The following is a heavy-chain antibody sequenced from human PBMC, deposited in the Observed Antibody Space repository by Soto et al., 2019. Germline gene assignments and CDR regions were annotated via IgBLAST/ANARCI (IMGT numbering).Heavy chain of an antibody. Sequence: QITLKESGPPLVKPTQTLTLTCTFSGFSLSTSGVGVGWIRQPPGKALEWLALIYWDDDKRYSPSLKSRLTIAKDTSKNQVVLTMTNMGPVDTATYYCTHRRGVSFGDDYWGQGTLVTVSS. J-gene: IGHJ4*02. CDR2: IYWDDDK. V-gene: IGHV2-5*02. CDR3: THRRGVSFGDDY. CDR1: GFSLSTSGVG. D-gene: IGHD4-17*01.